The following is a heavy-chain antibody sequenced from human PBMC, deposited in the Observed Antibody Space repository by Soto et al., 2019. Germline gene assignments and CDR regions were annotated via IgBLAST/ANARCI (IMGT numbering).Heavy chain of an antibody. CDR2: IWYDGSNK. V-gene: IGHV3-33*01. CDR1: RFTFSSYG. Sequence: QVQLVESGGGVVQPGRSLRLSCAASRFTFSSYGMHWVRQAPGKGLEWVAVIWYDGSNKYYADSVKGRFTISRDNSKNTLYLQMNSLRAEDTAVYYCARDRYYDYYFDYWGQGTLVTVSS. CDR3: ARDRYYDYYFDY. D-gene: IGHD3-22*01. J-gene: IGHJ4*02.